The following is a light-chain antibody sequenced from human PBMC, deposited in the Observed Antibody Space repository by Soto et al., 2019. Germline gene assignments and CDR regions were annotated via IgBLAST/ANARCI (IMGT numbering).Light chain of an antibody. CDR2: TNN. CDR1: TSNIESHP. V-gene: IGLV1-44*01. CDR3: ATWDDSRNVV. Sequence: QLVLTQPPSASGTPGQRMTISCSGSTSNIESHPVNWFQQIPGATPKLLIKTNNQRPSGVPDRFSGSESGASASLAISGLQSEDEGTYYCATWDDSRNVVFGSGTKPTVL. J-gene: IGLJ1*01.